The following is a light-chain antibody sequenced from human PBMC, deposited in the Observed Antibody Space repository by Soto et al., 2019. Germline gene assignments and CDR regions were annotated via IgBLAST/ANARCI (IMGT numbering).Light chain of an antibody. CDR3: QEYNNWHPIT. CDR1: QSISSK. Sequence: ESVLTQSPATLSLSPGERATLSCRASQSISSKLAWYQQKPGQAPRLLIYGASTRATGIPVRFSGSGSGTEFTLTITSLQSEDFAVYYCQEYNNWHPITFGGGTKVDIK. V-gene: IGKV3-15*01. CDR2: GAS. J-gene: IGKJ4*01.